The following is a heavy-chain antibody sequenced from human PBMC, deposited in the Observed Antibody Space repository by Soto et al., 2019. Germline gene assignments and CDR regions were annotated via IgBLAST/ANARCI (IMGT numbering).Heavy chain of an antibody. J-gene: IGHJ6*03. D-gene: IGHD3-10*01. CDR3: AKCINYYSMDV. Sequence: EVQLLESGGGLVQPGGSLRLSCAASGFTFNSYAMTWVRQAPGKGLEWVSTVSGSGVNTYYADSVKGRFTISRDNSKNTLYLQMNSLRAEDTALYYCAKCINYYSMDVWGKGTTVTVSS. V-gene: IGHV3-23*01. CDR1: GFTFNSYA. CDR2: VSGSGVNT.